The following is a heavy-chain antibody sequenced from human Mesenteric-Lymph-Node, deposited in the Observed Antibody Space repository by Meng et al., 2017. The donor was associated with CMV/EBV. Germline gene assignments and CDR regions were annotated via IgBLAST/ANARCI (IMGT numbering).Heavy chain of an antibody. V-gene: IGHV1-18*01. CDR3: ARVGDSYGSGSYQPYNWFDP. Sequence: SYGISWGRQAPRRGLEWMGLLSAYNGNTNYAQKLQGSVTMPPDTSTSTAYMELRSLRSDDTAVYYCARVGDSYGSGSYQPYNWFDPWGQGTLVTVSS. CDR1: SYG. J-gene: IGHJ5*02. D-gene: IGHD3-10*01. CDR2: LSAYNGNT.